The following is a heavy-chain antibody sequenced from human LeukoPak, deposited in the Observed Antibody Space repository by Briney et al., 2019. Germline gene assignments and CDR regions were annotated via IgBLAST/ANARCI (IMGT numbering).Heavy chain of an antibody. CDR2: INPNSGGA. CDR3: ARGAAGIAGAVSWFDP. J-gene: IGHJ5*02. V-gene: IGHV1-2*02. Sequence: APVKGSCKASGYTFSGYYIHWGRQGPVQGLEWMGWINPNSGGANYAQNFQGRVTMTRDTSISTAYMDLRRLRSDDTAVYYCARGAAGIAGAVSWFDPWGQGTLVTVSS. D-gene: IGHD6-13*01. CDR1: GYTFSGYY.